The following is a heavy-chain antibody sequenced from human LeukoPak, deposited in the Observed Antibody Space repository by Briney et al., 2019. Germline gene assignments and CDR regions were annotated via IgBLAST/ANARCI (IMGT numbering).Heavy chain of an antibody. CDR2: INPNSGGT. CDR1: GYTFTGYF. Sequence: GASVKVSCKASGYTFTGYFMHWVRQAPGQGLEWMGWINPNSGGTNYAQKFQGRVTMTRDTSISTAYMELSRLTSDDTAVYYCARGGIPLIWYYFDSWGRGTLVTVSS. V-gene: IGHV1-2*02. D-gene: IGHD3-10*01. CDR3: ARGGIPLIWYYFDS. J-gene: IGHJ4*02.